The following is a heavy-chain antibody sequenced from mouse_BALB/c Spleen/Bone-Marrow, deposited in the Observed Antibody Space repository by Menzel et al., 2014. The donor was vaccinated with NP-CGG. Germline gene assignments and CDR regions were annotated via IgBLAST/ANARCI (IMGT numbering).Heavy chain of an antibody. V-gene: IGHV1S81*02. D-gene: IGHD2-10*01. J-gene: IGHJ4*01. Sequence: GAELVKPGASVKLSCKASGYTFTSYYLYWVKQRPGQGLEWIGEINPSNGGTNFNERFKSKASLTVDKSSSTAYMQLNSLTSEDSAVYYCTRRSLLSDYYSMDYWGQGTSVTVSS. CDR3: TRRSLLSDYYSMDY. CDR2: INPSNGGT. CDR1: GYTFTSYY.